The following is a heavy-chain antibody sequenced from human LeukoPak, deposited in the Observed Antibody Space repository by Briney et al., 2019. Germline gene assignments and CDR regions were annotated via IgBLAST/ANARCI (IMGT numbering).Heavy chain of an antibody. D-gene: IGHD2-21*02. CDR1: GGSISTKY. J-gene: IGHJ2*01. CDR3: AGDLGQRGVVTAHYWYFDL. Sequence: SETLSLTCTVSGGSISTKYWSWIRQPAGKGLEWIGRVHTSGTTHYNPSLRSRVTISVDNSKNQFSLNLTSVTATDTAVYYCAGDLGQRGVVTAHYWYFDLWGRGTLVTVSS. V-gene: IGHV4-4*07. CDR2: VHTSGTT.